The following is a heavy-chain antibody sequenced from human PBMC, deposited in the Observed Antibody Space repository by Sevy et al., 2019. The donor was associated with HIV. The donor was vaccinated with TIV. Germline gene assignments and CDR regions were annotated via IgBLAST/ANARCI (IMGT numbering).Heavy chain of an antibody. J-gene: IGHJ6*02. Sequence: GGSLRLSCGASGFTFSTYWMSWVRQAPGKGLEWVANINQDGSQKYYVDSVKGRFTISKDNAKNSLYLQMNSLRAEDTAVYYCARGTIYGSGRGDVWGQGTTVTVSS. D-gene: IGHD3-10*01. V-gene: IGHV3-7*01. CDR1: GFTFSTYW. CDR2: INQDGSQK. CDR3: ARGTIYGSGRGDV.